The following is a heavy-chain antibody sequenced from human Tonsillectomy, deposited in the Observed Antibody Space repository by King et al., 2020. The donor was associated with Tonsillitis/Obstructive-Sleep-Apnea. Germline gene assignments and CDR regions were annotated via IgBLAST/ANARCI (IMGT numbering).Heavy chain of an antibody. CDR3: TGGRDYGGTHWYFDL. V-gene: IGHV4-39*01. CDR2: IYYSGST. Sequence: LQLQESGPGLVKPSETLSLTCTVSGGSISSSSYYWGWIRQPPGKGLEWIGSIYYSGSTYYNPSLKSRVTISVDTSKNQFSLKLSSVTAADTAVYYCTGGRDYGGTHWYFDLWGRGTLVPVSS. D-gene: IGHD4-23*01. CDR1: GGSISSSSYY. J-gene: IGHJ2*01.